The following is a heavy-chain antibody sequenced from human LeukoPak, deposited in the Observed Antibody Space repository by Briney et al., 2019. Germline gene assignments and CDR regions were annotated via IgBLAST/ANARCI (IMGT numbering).Heavy chain of an antibody. CDR2: ISYDGSNK. Sequence: GRSLRLSCAASGFTFSSYAMHWVRQAPGKGLEWVAVISYDGSNKYYADSVKGRFTISRDNSKNTLYLQMSSLRAEDTAVYYCARDGDHRAFDIWGQGTMVTVS. D-gene: IGHD7-27*01. J-gene: IGHJ3*02. V-gene: IGHV3-30-3*01. CDR1: GFTFSSYA. CDR3: ARDGDHRAFDI.